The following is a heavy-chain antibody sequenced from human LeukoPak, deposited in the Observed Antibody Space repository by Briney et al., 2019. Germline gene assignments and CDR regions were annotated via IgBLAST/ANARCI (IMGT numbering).Heavy chain of an antibody. Sequence: SVKVSCKASGGTFSSYAISWVRQAPGQGLEWMGGIIPIFGTANYAQKSQGRVTITTDESTSTAYMELSSLRSEDTAVYYCARGLIPLYYFDYWGQGTLVTVSS. J-gene: IGHJ4*02. CDR3: ARGLIPLYYFDY. V-gene: IGHV1-69*05. CDR2: IIPIFGTA. CDR1: GGTFSSYA. D-gene: IGHD2-8*01.